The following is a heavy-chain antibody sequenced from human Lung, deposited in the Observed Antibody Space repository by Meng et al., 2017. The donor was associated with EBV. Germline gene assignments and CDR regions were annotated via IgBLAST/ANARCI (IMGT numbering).Heavy chain of an antibody. Sequence: GQLQWSGPRVVKPSETLSLPCTVSGGSISGYYWSWIRQPAGKGLEWIGRIYYTGSTNYNPSLKSRVTMSVDTSKNQFSLKLSSVTAADTAVYYCVRSADYYDVSGYYYLDHWGQGTLVTVSS. CDR1: GGSISGYY. D-gene: IGHD3-22*01. CDR2: IYYTGST. J-gene: IGHJ4*02. V-gene: IGHV4-4*07. CDR3: VRSADYYDVSGYYYLDH.